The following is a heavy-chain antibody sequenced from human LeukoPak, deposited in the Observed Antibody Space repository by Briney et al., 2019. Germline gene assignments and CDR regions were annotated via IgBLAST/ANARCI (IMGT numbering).Heavy chain of an antibody. CDR3: VRIPNNAGFPNWFDP. J-gene: IGHJ5*02. V-gene: IGHV3-21*01. Sequence: GGSLRLSCAAPGFTFGTHTMNWVRQAPGKGLEWVSSISGSGDYIRYADSVEGRITVSRDNAKDSLYLQMSSLRVEDTAVYYCVRIPNNAGFPNWFDPWGQGTLVIVSS. CDR2: ISGSGDYI. CDR1: GFTFGTHT. D-gene: IGHD2-8*01.